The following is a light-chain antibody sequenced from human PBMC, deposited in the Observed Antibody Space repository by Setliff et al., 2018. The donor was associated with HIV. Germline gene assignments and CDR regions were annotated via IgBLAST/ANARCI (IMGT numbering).Light chain of an antibody. CDR1: TSDISHYNF. J-gene: IGLJ1*01. CDR3: CSYLSTNSYV. CDR2: EVF. V-gene: IGLV2-14*01. Sequence: QSALTQPASVSASPGQSITISCTGTTSDISHYNFVSWYQQHPDSAPKLLIYEVFNRPSGVSHRFSGSKSGNTASLTISGLQAEDEADYYCCSYLSTNSYVFGTGTKVTVL.